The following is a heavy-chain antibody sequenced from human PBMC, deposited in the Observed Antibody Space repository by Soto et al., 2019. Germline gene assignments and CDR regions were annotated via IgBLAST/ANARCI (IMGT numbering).Heavy chain of an antibody. CDR3: ATPSAYSGSYYVFDY. CDR2: INHSGST. CDR1: GGSFIGYY. Sequence: SETLSLTCAVYGGSFIGYYWSWIRQPPGKGLEWIGEINHSGSTNYNPSLKSRVTISVDTSKNQFSLKLSSVTAADTAVYYCATPSAYSGSYYVFDYWGQGTLVTVSS. V-gene: IGHV4-34*01. J-gene: IGHJ4*02. D-gene: IGHD1-26*01.